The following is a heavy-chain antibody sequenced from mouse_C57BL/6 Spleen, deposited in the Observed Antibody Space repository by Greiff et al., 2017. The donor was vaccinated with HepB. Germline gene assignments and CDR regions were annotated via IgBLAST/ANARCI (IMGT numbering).Heavy chain of an antibody. CDR2: IDPPHGNT. CDR3: ARMARK. J-gene: IGHJ2*01. CDR1: GLHISVHY. Sequence: EVQLQQSGAELVHSGATVTLSRPASGLHISVHYLHWLKQWPEPGLEWIGRIDPPHGNTKYDPKFQGKATLTADTSSNTAYLQLSSLTSEDTAVYDCARMARKWGQGTTLTVSS. V-gene: IGHV14-3*02.